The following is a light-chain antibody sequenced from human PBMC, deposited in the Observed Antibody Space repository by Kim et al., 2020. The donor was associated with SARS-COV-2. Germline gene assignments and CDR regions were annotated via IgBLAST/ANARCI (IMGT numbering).Light chain of an antibody. CDR1: QSVGKF. V-gene: IGKV3-11*01. Sequence: LSPGERVTLSCRASQSVGKFLAWYQQKPGQVPRLLIYDTSTRATGIPARFSGGGSGTDFTLTISSLEPEDFAVYYCQQRSDWPITFGQGTRLEIK. CDR2: DTS. CDR3: QQRSDWPIT. J-gene: IGKJ5*01.